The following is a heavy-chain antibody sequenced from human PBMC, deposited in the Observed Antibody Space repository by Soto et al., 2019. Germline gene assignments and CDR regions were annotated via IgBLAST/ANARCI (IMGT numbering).Heavy chain of an antibody. CDR1: GFTFDEYA. CDR2: INWNGGSK. J-gene: IGHJ6*02. Sequence: GGSLRLSCAASGFTFDEYALTWDRQAPGKGLEWVAGINWNGGSKGYADSVKGRFTISRDNSKNTLYLQMNSLRAEDTAVYYCARGGDPLYYYGMDVWGQGTTVTVSS. CDR3: ARGGDPLYYYGMDV. V-gene: IGHV3-20*04. D-gene: IGHD3-3*01.